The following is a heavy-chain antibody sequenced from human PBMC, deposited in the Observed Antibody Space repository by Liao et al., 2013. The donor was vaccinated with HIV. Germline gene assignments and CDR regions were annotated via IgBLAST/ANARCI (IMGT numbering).Heavy chain of an antibody. D-gene: IGHD3-22*01. V-gene: IGHV4-30-4*01. CDR1: GGSITTGNYY. CDR3: ARVEGYYDSSGYRAEYFQH. CDR2: IYYTGST. Sequence: QVQLQESGPGLVKPSQTLSLTCTVSGGSITTGNYYWNWLRQPPGKGLEWIGHIYYTGSTYYNPSLTSRVTISVDTSKNQFSLKLSSVTAADTALYYCARVEGYYDSSGYRAEYFQHWGQGTLVAVSS. J-gene: IGHJ1*01.